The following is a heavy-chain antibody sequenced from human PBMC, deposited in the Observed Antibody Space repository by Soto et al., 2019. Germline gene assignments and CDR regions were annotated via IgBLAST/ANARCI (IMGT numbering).Heavy chain of an antibody. V-gene: IGHV1-69*02. Sequence: QVQLVQSGAEVKKPGSSVKVSCKASGGTFSSYTISWVRQAPGQGLEWMGRIIPILGIANYAQKIQGRVTITADKSTSTAYMELSSLRSEDTAVYYCARSLCSGGSCYSNYSYYMDVWGKGTTVTVSS. D-gene: IGHD2-15*01. CDR2: IIPILGIA. CDR1: GGTFSSYT. J-gene: IGHJ6*03. CDR3: ARSLCSGGSCYSNYSYYMDV.